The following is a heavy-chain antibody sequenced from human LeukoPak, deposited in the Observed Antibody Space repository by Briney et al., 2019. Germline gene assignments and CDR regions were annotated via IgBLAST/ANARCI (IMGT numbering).Heavy chain of an antibody. CDR3: VKDWLVW. Sequence: GGFLRLSCAVSGFSLSAFGMHWARQAPGKGLEWVSYISDSSTNIYYADSVKARFTISRDNAKNSLFLQMNSLRAEDTAVYFCVKDWLVWWGQGTLVTVSS. CDR2: ISDSSTNI. V-gene: IGHV3-48*01. CDR1: GFSLSAFG. J-gene: IGHJ4*02. D-gene: IGHD3-16*01.